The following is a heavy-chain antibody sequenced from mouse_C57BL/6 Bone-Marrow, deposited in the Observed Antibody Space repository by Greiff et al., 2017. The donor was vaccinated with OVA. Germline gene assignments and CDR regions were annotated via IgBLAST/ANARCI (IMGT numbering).Heavy chain of an antibody. D-gene: IGHD1-1*01. V-gene: IGHV1-76*01. Sequence: VQLLESGAELVRPGASVKLSCTASGYTFTDYYINWVKQRPGKGLEWIARIYPGSGNTYYNEKFKGKATLTAEKSSSTAYMQLSSLTSEDSAVYFCARSGATVVASDDWGQGTTLTVSS. J-gene: IGHJ2*01. CDR3: ARSGATVVASDD. CDR2: IYPGSGNT. CDR1: GYTFTDYY.